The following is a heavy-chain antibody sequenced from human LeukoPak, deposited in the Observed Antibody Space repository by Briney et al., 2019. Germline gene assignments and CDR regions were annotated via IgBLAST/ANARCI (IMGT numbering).Heavy chain of an antibody. CDR2: ISYDGSNK. J-gene: IGHJ4*02. V-gene: IGHV3-30*18. Sequence: GRSLRLSCAASGFTFSSYSMHWVRQAPGKGLEWVAVISYDGSNKYYADSVKGRFTISRDNSKNTLYLQMNSLRAEDTAVYYCAKDLAAAAGSPDYSGQGTLVTVSS. CDR1: GFTFSSYS. CDR3: AKDLAAAAGSPDY. D-gene: IGHD6-13*01.